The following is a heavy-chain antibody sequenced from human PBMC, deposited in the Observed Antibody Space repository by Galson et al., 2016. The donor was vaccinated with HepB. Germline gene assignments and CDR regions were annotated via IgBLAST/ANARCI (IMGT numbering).Heavy chain of an antibody. CDR2: ISGSGGRT. CDR3: AREVVRFLHGYGMDV. V-gene: IGHV3-23*01. Sequence: SLRLSCAGSGFTFSTYAVNWVRQAPGKGLEWVSGISGSGGRTYYADSGKGRFTISRDNSKNTLYLQMKSLRAEDTAVYYCAREVVRFLHGYGMDVWGQGTTVTVSS. CDR1: GFTFSTYA. J-gene: IGHJ6*02. D-gene: IGHD3-3*01.